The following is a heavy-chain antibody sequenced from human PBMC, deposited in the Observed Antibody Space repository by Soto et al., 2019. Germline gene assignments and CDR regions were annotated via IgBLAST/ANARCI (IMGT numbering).Heavy chain of an antibody. Sequence: QVQLVQSGAEVKKPGSSVKVSCKTSGGTFGSYAISWVRQAPGQGLEWMGGVIPIFGTPHYAQKFQGRVTITADIPTSTAYLELSSLNSSDTAVYYCAKCRCRIGLQDEGAIWGQGTVATVSS. J-gene: IGHJ4*02. CDR1: GGTFGSYA. CDR2: VIPIFGTP. D-gene: IGHD4-17*01. CDR3: AKCRCRIGLQDEGAI. V-gene: IGHV1-69*06.